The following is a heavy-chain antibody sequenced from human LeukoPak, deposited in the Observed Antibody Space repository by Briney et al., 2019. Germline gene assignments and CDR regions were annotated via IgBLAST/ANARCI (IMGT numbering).Heavy chain of an antibody. CDR2: IYYSGST. J-gene: IGHJ4*02. D-gene: IGHD1-26*01. CDR1: GGSISSYY. V-gene: IGHV4-59*08. Sequence: PSETLSLTCTVSGGSISSYYWSWIRQPPGKGLEWIGYIYYSGSTNYNPSLKSRVTISVDTSKNQFSLKLSSVTAADTAVYYCARHLDSGSYPTSYWGQGTLVTVSS. CDR3: ARHLDSGSYPTSY.